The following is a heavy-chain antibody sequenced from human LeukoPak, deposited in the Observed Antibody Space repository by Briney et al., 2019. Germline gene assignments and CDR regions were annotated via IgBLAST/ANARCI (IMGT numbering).Heavy chain of an antibody. CDR1: GYTFTGYY. Sequence: ASVKVSCKASGYTFTGYYMHWVRQAPGQGLEWMGWINPNSGGTNYAQKFQGRVTMTRDTSISTAYMGLSRLRSDDTAVYYCARVGQLRFLEWLLADYWGQGTLVTVSS. V-gene: IGHV1-2*02. CDR2: INPNSGGT. D-gene: IGHD3-3*01. J-gene: IGHJ4*02. CDR3: ARVGQLRFLEWLLADY.